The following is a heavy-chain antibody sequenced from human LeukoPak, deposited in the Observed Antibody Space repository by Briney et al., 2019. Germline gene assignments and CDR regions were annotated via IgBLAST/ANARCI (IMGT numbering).Heavy chain of an antibody. CDR3: ARSDSEQWLIFGAFDI. D-gene: IGHD6-19*01. V-gene: IGHV3-53*01. J-gene: IGHJ3*02. CDR1: GFTVRSNY. Sequence: PGGSLRLSCAASGFTVRSNYMSWVRQAPGKGLEWVSVIYSGGSTYYADSVKGRFTLSRDNSKNTVYLQMNSLRAEDTAVYYCARSDSEQWLIFGAFDIWGQGTMVTVSS. CDR2: IYSGGST.